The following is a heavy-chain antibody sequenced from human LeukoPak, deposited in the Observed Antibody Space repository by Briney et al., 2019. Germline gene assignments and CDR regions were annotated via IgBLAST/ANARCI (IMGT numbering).Heavy chain of an antibody. CDR1: GFTFSSYL. D-gene: IGHD6-19*01. CDR3: ARDQGAVAPDY. V-gene: IGHV3-7*01. Sequence: GGSLRLSCAASGFTFSSYLMSWVRQAPGRGLEWVANIKQDGSEKYYVDSVKGRFTISRDNAKNSLYLQMNSLRAEDTAVYYCARDQGAVAPDYWGQGNLVTVSS. CDR2: IKQDGSEK. J-gene: IGHJ4*02.